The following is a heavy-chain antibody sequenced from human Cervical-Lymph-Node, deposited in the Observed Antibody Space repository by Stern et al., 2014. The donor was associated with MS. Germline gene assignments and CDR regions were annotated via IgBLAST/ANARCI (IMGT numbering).Heavy chain of an antibody. V-gene: IGHV4-31*03. Sequence: VQLVESGPGLVKPSQTLSLTCIVSGGTISNDGYYWSWIRQHPGKCLEWIGYIYYSGVNYYNPSLKSRVTISIDTSKNQFSLKLNSVTAADTAVYYCARDPRSRTTVTSWGQGTLVTVSS. D-gene: IGHD4-17*01. CDR1: GGTISNDGYY. CDR3: ARDPRSRTTVTS. CDR2: IYYSGVN. J-gene: IGHJ5*02.